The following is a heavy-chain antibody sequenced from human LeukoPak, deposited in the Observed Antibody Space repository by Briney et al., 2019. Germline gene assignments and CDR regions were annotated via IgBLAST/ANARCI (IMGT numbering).Heavy chain of an antibody. V-gene: IGHV3-48*01. Sequence: GGSLRLSCAASGFTFSSYSMNWVRQAPGKGLEWVSYISSSSTIYYADSVKGRFTISRDNAKNSLCLQMNSLRAEDTAVYYCASFLGGYDSSGYYPDAFDIWGQGIMVTVSS. CDR2: ISSSSTI. D-gene: IGHD3-22*01. CDR3: ASFLGGYDSSGYYPDAFDI. J-gene: IGHJ3*02. CDR1: GFTFSSYS.